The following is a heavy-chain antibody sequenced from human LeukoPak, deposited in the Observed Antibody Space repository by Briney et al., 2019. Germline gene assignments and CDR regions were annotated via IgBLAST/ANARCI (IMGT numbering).Heavy chain of an antibody. CDR1: GGTFSSYA. D-gene: IGHD3-10*01. CDR2: IIPIFGTA. V-gene: IGHV1-69*13. Sequence: GASVKVSCKASGGTFSSYAISWVRQAPGQGLEWMGGIIPIFGTANYAQKFQGRVTITADESTSTAYMELSSLRSEDTAVYYCARDLMVRGVIYAFDIWGQGTMVTVSS. J-gene: IGHJ3*02. CDR3: ARDLMVRGVIYAFDI.